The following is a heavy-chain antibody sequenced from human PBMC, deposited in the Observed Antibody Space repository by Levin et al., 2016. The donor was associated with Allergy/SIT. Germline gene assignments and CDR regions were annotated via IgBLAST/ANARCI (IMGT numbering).Heavy chain of an antibody. J-gene: IGHJ6*03. V-gene: IGHV1-69*01. D-gene: IGHD3-3*01. CDR3: ARDAPYDFWSGYYSPVDYYYYMDV. CDR2: IIPIFGTA. Sequence: WVRQAPGQGLEWMGGIIPIFGTANYAQKFQGRVTITADESTSTAYMELSSLRSEDTAVYYCARDAPYDFWSGYYSPVDYYYYMDVWGKGTTVTVSS.